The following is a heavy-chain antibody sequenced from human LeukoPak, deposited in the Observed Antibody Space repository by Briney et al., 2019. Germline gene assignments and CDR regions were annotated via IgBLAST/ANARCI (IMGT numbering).Heavy chain of an antibody. V-gene: IGHV1-18*01. Sequence: GASVKVSCKASGYTLTSYGISWVRQAPGQGLEWMGWISAYNGNTNYAQKLQGRVTMTTDTSTSTAYMELRSLRSDDTAVYYCARAGPMVRKQKGYNWFDPWGQGTLVTVSS. CDR1: GYTLTSYG. J-gene: IGHJ5*02. CDR3: ARAGPMVRKQKGYNWFDP. D-gene: IGHD3-10*01. CDR2: ISAYNGNT.